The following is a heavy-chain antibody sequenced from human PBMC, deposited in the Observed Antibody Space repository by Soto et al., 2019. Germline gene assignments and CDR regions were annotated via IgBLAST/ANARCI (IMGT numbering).Heavy chain of an antibody. CDR3: ARDRNWKGYYGMDV. V-gene: IGHV3-66*01. Sequence: GGSLRLSCAASGFTFSSNYMSWVRQAPGKGLEWVSVIYSGGSTYYADSVKGRFTISRDNSKNTLYLQMNSLRAEDTAVYYCARDRNWKGYYGMDVWGQGTTVTVSS. CDR2: IYSGGST. D-gene: IGHD1-1*01. J-gene: IGHJ6*02. CDR1: GFTFSSNY.